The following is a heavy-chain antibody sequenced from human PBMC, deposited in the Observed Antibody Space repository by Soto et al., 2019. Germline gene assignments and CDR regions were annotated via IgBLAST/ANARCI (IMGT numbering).Heavy chain of an antibody. CDR1: GFTFSSYA. Sequence: GGSLRLSCAASGFTFSSYAMHWVRQAPGKGLEWVAVISYDGSNKYYADSVKGRFTISRDNSKNTLYLQMNSLRAEDTAMYYCARDYDSHLAVAGSDVDYWGQGTLVTVSS. CDR2: ISYDGSNK. D-gene: IGHD6-19*01. V-gene: IGHV3-30-3*01. CDR3: ARDYDSHLAVAGSDVDY. J-gene: IGHJ4*02.